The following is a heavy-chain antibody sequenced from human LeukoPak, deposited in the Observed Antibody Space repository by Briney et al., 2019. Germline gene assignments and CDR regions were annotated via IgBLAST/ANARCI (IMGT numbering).Heavy chain of an antibody. V-gene: IGHV4-4*02. D-gene: IGHD3-22*01. CDR3: ARWGYYYDSSVNAFDI. Sequence: SGTLSLTCAVSGGSISSNNWWSWVRQPPGKGLEWIGEIYHSGSTNYNPSLKSRVTISVDKSKNQFSLKLSSVTAADTAVYYCARWGYYYDSSVNAFDIWGQGTMVTVSS. CDR1: GGSISSNNW. J-gene: IGHJ3*02. CDR2: IYHSGST.